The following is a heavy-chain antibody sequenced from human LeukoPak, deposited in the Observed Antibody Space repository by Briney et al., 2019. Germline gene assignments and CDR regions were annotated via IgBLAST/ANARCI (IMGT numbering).Heavy chain of an antibody. CDR3: AREGIVRTYDH. CDR2: IYHSGAI. D-gene: IGHD1-26*01. Sequence: SETLSLTCTVSGDSIRSYYWCWFRQPPGKTLEWIGCIYHSGAIHYNPSIESRATISLDTSKNQFSLRLSSVTAADTAVYYCAREGIVRTYDHWGQGTLVTVSA. J-gene: IGHJ4*02. CDR1: GDSIRSYY. V-gene: IGHV4-59*12.